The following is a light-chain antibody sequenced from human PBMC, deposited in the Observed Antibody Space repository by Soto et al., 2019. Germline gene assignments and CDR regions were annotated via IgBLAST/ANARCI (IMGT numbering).Light chain of an antibody. J-gene: IGLJ1*01. CDR3: QAWDSSTASYV. CDR1: KLGDKY. Sequence: SYELTQPPSVSVSPGQTASITCSGDKLGDKYACWYQQKPGQSPVLAIYQDSKRPSGIPERFSGSNSGNTATLTISGTQAMDEADYYCQAWDSSTASYVFGTGTNVTVL. V-gene: IGLV3-1*01. CDR2: QDS.